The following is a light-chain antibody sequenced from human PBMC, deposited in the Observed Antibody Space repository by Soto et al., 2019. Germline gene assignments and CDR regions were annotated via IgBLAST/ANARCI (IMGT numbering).Light chain of an antibody. Sequence: QSVLTQPPSVSAAPGQKVTISCSGSSSNIGNNYVSWYQHLPGTAPKLLIYDNNKRPSGIPDRFSGSKSGTSGTLDITGLQTGDEADYYCATWDHSLTGEVFGGGTKLTVL. CDR2: DNN. CDR3: ATWDHSLTGEV. J-gene: IGLJ2*01. V-gene: IGLV1-51*01. CDR1: SSNIGNNY.